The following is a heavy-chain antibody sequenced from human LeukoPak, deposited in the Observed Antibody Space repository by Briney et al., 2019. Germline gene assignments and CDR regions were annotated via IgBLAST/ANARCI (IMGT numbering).Heavy chain of an antibody. D-gene: IGHD3-3*01. J-gene: IGHJ5*02. Sequence: SETLSLTCTVSAGSISSGDYYWSWIRQLPGKGLEWIGYIYYSGSTYYNPSLKSRVTISVDTSKNQFSLKLSSVTTADTAVYYCARETYDFWSGLNWFDPWGQGTLVTVSS. CDR1: AGSISSGDYY. CDR3: ARETYDFWSGLNWFDP. CDR2: IYYSGST. V-gene: IGHV4-30-4*01.